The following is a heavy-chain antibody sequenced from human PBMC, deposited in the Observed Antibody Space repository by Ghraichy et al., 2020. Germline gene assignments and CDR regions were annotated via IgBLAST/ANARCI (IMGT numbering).Heavy chain of an antibody. CDR3: ARVRAATVLGVGRAGCFDY. J-gene: IGHJ4*02. CDR1: GYTFTAYY. D-gene: IGHD3-3*01. V-gene: IGHV1-2*02. CDR2: INPDSGGT. Sequence: ASVKVSCKASGYTFTAYYIHWVRQAPGQGLEWVGWINPDSGGTNYAQKFQGRVTMTRDTSISTAYMDLSSLRSDDTAVYYCARVRAATVLGVGRAGCFDYWGQGTLVTVSS.